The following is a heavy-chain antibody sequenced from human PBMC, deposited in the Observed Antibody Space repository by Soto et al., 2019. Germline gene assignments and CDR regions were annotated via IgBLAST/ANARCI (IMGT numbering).Heavy chain of an antibody. V-gene: IGHV1-69*06. J-gene: IGHJ4*02. CDR2: IIPIFGTA. D-gene: IGHD6-13*01. Sequence: QVQLVQSGAEVKKPGSSVKVSCKASGGTVSSYAISWVRQAPGQGLEWMGGIIPIFGTANYAQKFQGRVTITADKSTSTADMELSSLRSEDTAVYYCARDARSTSSGEQQLVLVYWGQGTLVTVSS. CDR3: ARDARSTSSGEQQLVLVY. CDR1: GGTVSSYA.